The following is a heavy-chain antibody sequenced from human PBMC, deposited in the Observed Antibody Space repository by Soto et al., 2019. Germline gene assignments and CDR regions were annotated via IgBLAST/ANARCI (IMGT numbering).Heavy chain of an antibody. V-gene: IGHV3-30*18. CDR2: ISHDGTAK. Sequence: QVHLVESGGGVVQPGRSLRLSCAASGFTVNNFGMHWVRQAPGKGPEWVAMISHDGTAKYYADSVKGRFTISRDNSKNTLYLQMNNLRTEDTSGYYCAKDVFSGGWYNYCDPWCQGTLVTVSS. D-gene: IGHD2-15*01. J-gene: IGHJ5*02. CDR3: AKDVFSGGWYNYCDP. CDR1: GFTVNNFG.